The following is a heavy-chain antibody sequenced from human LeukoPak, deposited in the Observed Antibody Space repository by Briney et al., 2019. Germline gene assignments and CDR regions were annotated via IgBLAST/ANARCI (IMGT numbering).Heavy chain of an antibody. J-gene: IGHJ4*02. CDR1: GFIFSSYT. CDR2: IGVSGGNT. D-gene: IGHD6-19*01. Sequence: PGGSLRLSCAASGFIFSSYTMSWVRQAPGKGLEWVSAIGVSGGNTYYAYSVKGRFTISRDNSKNTLYLQMNSLRAEDTAVYYCAREAAGYSSGWPDYWGQGTLVTVSS. CDR3: AREAAGYSSGWPDY. V-gene: IGHV3-23*01.